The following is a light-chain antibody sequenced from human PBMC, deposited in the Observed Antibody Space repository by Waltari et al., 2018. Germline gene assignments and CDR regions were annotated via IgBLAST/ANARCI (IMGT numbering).Light chain of an antibody. J-gene: IGLJ3*02. CDR1: SSNRGTGYD. Sequence: QSVLTQPPSASGAPGQRLTIPCPGSSSNRGTGYDVPWYQQFPGTAPKLLINRNINRPSGVPDRFSGSKSGTSASLVITGLQAEDEADYYCQTYDTSLSRVFGGGTKLTVL. CDR2: RNI. V-gene: IGLV1-40*01. CDR3: QTYDTSLSRV.